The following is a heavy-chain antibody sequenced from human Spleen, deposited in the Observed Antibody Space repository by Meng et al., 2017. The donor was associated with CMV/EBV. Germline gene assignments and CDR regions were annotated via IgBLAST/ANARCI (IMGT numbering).Heavy chain of an antibody. J-gene: IGHJ4*02. V-gene: IGHV3-30-3*01. D-gene: IGHD3-3*02. CDR1: GFTFSNYA. CDR3: ARAPRIFGVALDY. CDR2: ISSDGSNQ. Sequence: GGSLRLSCAASGFTFSNYALHWVRQAPGKGLEWVAVISSDGSNQYYADSVKGRFTISRDNSKNTLSLQMNSLRPEDTALYYCARAPRIFGVALDYWGQGTLVTVSS.